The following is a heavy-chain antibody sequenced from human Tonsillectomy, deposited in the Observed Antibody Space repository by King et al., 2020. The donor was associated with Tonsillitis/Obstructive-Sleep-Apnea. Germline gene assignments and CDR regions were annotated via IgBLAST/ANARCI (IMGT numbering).Heavy chain of an antibody. CDR3: VRESCSGGICSRDY. V-gene: IGHV3-48*02. CDR2: ISSDLTTI. D-gene: IGHD2-8*02. J-gene: IGHJ4*02. Sequence: VQLVESGGGLVQPGGSLRLSCAASGFTFSSYSMNWVRQAPGKGLDWVSYISSDLTTIYYADSVRGRFTISRDNAKNSVYLQMNSLRDEDTAVYYCVRESCSGGICSRDYWGQGTLVTVSS. CDR1: GFTFSSYS.